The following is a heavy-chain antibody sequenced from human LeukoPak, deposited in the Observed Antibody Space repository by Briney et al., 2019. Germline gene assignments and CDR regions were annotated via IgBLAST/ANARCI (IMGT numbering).Heavy chain of an antibody. Sequence: ASVKVSCKASGYTFTSYGISWVRQAPGQGLEWMGWISAYNGNTNYAQELQGRVTMTRNTSISTAYMELSSLRSEDTAVYYCARGNYDILTGYISHYYYYGMDVWGQGTTVTVSS. V-gene: IGHV1-18*01. CDR1: GYTFTSYG. CDR3: ARGNYDILTGYISHYYYYGMDV. D-gene: IGHD3-9*01. J-gene: IGHJ6*02. CDR2: ISAYNGNT.